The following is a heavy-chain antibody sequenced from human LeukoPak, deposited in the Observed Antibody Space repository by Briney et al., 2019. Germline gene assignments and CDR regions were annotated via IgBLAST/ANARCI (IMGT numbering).Heavy chain of an antibody. V-gene: IGHV3-15*01. D-gene: IGHD3-22*01. J-gene: IGHJ4*02. CDR2: IKSKTDGGTT. Sequence: GGSLRLSCAASGFTFSSNYMSWVRQAPGKGLEWVGRIKSKTDGGTTDYAAHVKGRFTISRDDSKNTLYLQMNSLKTEDTAVYYCTTGQAYYYDSSGYYYLDDYWGQGTLVTVSS. CDR3: TTGQAYYYDSSGYYYLDDY. CDR1: GFTFSSNY.